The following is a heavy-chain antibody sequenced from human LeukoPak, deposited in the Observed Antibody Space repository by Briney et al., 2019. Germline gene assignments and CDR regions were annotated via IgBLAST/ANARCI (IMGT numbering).Heavy chain of an antibody. V-gene: IGHV3-23*01. CDR3: ARDISPYCSETTCYDAFDV. J-gene: IGHJ3*01. CDR1: GFTFSSTS. D-gene: IGHD2-2*01. Sequence: GGSLRLSCAASGFTFSSTSMSWVRQAPGKGLEWVAVTVGGGDGTYYADSVKGRFTISRDNAKNSLYLRMNSLRAEDIAVYHCARDISPYCSETTCYDAFDVWGQGTMVTVSS. CDR2: TVGGGDGT.